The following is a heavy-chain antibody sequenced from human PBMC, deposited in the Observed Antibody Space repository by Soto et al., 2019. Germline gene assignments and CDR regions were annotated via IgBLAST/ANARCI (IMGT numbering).Heavy chain of an antibody. CDR2: HYSGGST. CDR1: GFSVSSNY. CDR3: ARHRHPRGTVGATSPLDP. V-gene: IGHV3-53*01. Sequence: PGGALRVSCALSGFSVSSNYLSWFRQAPGKGLEWVSVHYSGGSTYYTDSVQGRFTISRDKSNNTLYLQMRRVRAEDTAVYFCARHRHPRGTVGATSPLDPWGQGTQVTVSS. J-gene: IGHJ5*02. D-gene: IGHD1-26*01.